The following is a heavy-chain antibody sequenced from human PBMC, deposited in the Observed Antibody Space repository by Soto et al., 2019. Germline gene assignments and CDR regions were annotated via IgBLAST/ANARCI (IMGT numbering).Heavy chain of an antibody. Sequence: ASVKVTCKASRYTFTSYYMHWVRQAPGQGLEWMGIINTSGGSTSYAQKFQGRVTMTRDTSTSTVYMELSSLRSEDTAVYYCARDQADYESLTGLDYYYYYMDVWGKGTTVTVSS. CDR1: RYTFTSYY. CDR2: INTSGGST. J-gene: IGHJ6*03. CDR3: ARDQADYESLTGLDYYYYYMDV. V-gene: IGHV1-46*03. D-gene: IGHD3-9*01.